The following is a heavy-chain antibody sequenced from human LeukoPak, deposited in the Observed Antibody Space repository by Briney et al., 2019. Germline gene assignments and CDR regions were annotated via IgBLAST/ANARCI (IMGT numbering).Heavy chain of an antibody. CDR2: INHSGST. CDR1: GGSFSGYY. J-gene: IGHJ4*02. Sequence: SETLSLTCAVYGGSFSGYYWSWIRQPPGKGLDWIGEINHSGSTNYNPSLKSRVTISVDTSKNQFSLKLSSVTAADTAVYYCAAYSSSWYRGDYWGQGTLVTVSS. CDR3: AAYSSSWYRGDY. D-gene: IGHD6-13*01. V-gene: IGHV4-34*01.